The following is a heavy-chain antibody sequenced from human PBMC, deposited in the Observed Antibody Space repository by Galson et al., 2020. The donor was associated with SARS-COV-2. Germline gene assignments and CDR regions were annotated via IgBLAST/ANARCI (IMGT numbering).Heavy chain of an antibody. CDR1: GDTFNIYA. CDR3: ARGGGRFGYWSSTPCYRTNYCDP. J-gene: IGHJ5*02. V-gene: IGHV1-69*06. Sequence: ASVKVSCKASGDTFNIYAISWVRQAPGQGLEWMGRIIPMSDAANYAQKFQGRVTITADKSTSTAYMELSGLTSEDTALYYCARGGGRFGYWSSTPCYRTNYCDPWGQGTLVTVSS. D-gene: IGHD2-2*03. CDR2: IIPMSDAA.